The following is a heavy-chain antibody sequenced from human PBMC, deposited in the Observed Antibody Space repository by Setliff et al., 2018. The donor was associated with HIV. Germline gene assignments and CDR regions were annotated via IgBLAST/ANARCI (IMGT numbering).Heavy chain of an antibody. CDR2: ISPYNGNT. J-gene: IGHJ5*02. CDR3: ARQLSNSLDL. CDR1: EYTFTDYF. V-gene: IGHV1-2*02. Sequence: ASVKVSCKASEYTFTDYFIHWVQQAPGQVLEWMGWISPYNGNTKIQQMFRGRVTMTTDTSMHTAYLEFAGLRSADPAVYYCARQLSNSLDLWCHGTQVTVSS. D-gene: IGHD7-27*01.